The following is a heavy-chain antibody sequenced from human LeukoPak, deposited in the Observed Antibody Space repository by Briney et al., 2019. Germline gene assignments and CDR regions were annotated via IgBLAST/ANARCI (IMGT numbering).Heavy chain of an antibody. CDR1: GFTFSSYA. CDR2: ISYDGSNK. D-gene: IGHD1-20*01. J-gene: IGHJ4*02. CDR3: AREVLHNWNDGGGFDY. V-gene: IGHV3-30-3*01. Sequence: GRSLRLSCAASGFTFSSYAMHWVRQAPGKGLEWVAVISYDGSNKYYADSVKGRFTISRDNSKNTLYLQMNSLRAEDTAVYYCAREVLHNWNDGGGFDYWGQGTLVTVSS.